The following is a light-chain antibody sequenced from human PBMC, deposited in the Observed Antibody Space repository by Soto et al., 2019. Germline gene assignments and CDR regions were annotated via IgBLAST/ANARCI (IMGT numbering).Light chain of an antibody. CDR1: QSISSW. Sequence: DIPMTQSPSTLSASVGDRVTITCRASQSISSWLAWYQQKPGKAPKLLIYDASSLESGVPSRFSGSGSGTEFPLTLSRLQPDDFATYYCQQYNSYPWAFGQGTKVELK. CDR2: DAS. CDR3: QQYNSYPWA. J-gene: IGKJ1*01. V-gene: IGKV1-5*01.